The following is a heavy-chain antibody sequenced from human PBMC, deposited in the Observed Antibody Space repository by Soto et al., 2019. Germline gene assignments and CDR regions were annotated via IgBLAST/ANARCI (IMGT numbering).Heavy chain of an antibody. J-gene: IGHJ5*02. Sequence: GASVKVSCKASGGTFSSYAISCVRQAPGQGLEWMGGIIPIFGTANYAQKFQGRVTITADESTSTAYMELSSLRSEDTAVYYCAETKRGYSVRTNAYNWFDPWGQGTLVTVSS. V-gene: IGHV1-69*13. CDR2: IIPIFGTA. CDR3: AETKRGYSVRTNAYNWFDP. CDR1: GGTFSSYA. D-gene: IGHD5-12*01.